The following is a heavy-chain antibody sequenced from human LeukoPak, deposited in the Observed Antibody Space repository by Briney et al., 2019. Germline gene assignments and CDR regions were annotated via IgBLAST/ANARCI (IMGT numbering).Heavy chain of an antibody. CDR2: IYYSGST. CDR3: ARDPLDYPREYYFDY. J-gene: IGHJ4*02. Sequence: SETLSLTCTVSGGSISSSSYYWGWIRQPPGKGLEWIGSIYYSGSTYYNPSLKSRVTISVDTSKNQFSLKLSSVTAADTAVYYCARDPLDYPREYYFDYWGQGTLVTVSS. V-gene: IGHV4-39*07. CDR1: GGSISSSSYY. D-gene: IGHD4/OR15-4a*01.